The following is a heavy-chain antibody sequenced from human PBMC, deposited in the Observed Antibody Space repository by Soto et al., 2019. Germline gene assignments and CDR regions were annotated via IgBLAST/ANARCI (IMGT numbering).Heavy chain of an antibody. V-gene: IGHV5-51*01. CDR1: GYSFTTYW. CDR3: ERTDLVPDAMKTEFDY. Sequence: PGESLKISCKGSGYSFTTYWIGWVRQMPGKGLEWMGIIYPADSDTRYSPSFQGQVTISADKSISTAYLQWSSLKASDTAMYYCERTDLVPDAMKTEFDYWGQXTLVTVSS. J-gene: IGHJ4*02. D-gene: IGHD2-2*01. CDR2: IYPADSDT.